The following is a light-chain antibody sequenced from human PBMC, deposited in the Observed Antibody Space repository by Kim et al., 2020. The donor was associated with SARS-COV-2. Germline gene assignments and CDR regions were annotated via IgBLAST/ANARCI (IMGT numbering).Light chain of an antibody. CDR3: QQRSNNPLT. Sequence: DSVGDRVILTCPTTHSIYLHFNSSSPKPGRADKLLVAAAATVQGGVPSRFSGSGSETDFTLTISSLQPDDFATYFCQQRSNNPLTFGGGTKVDIK. J-gene: IGKJ4*01. CDR1: HSIYLH. CDR2: AAA. V-gene: IGKV1-39*01.